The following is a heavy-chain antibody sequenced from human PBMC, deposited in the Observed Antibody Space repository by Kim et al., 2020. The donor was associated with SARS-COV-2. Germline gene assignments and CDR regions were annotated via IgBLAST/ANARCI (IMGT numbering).Heavy chain of an antibody. Sequence: GGSLRLSCAASGFIFSDYEFNWVRQAPGKGLESISYIGTSADNIYYANSVKGRFTVSRDSAKNSLYLQMDSLRDEDSAVYYCARETINCGGDCYDYWGQG. V-gene: IGHV3-48*03. D-gene: IGHD2-21*01. CDR3: ARETINCGGDCYDY. J-gene: IGHJ4*02. CDR1: GFIFSDYE. CDR2: IGTSADNI.